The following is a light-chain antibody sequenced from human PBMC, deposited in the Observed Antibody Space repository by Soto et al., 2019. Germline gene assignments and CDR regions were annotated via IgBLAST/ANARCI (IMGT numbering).Light chain of an antibody. CDR3: QQHNNWPAWT. Sequence: EIVMTQSPATLSVSPGERATLSCRASQSVSSNLAWYQQKPGQAPRLLMYGASTRATGIPDRFSGSGSGTEFTLTISSLQSEDFAVYYCQQHNNWPAWTFGQGTKVELK. V-gene: IGKV3-15*01. J-gene: IGKJ1*01. CDR1: QSVSSN. CDR2: GAS.